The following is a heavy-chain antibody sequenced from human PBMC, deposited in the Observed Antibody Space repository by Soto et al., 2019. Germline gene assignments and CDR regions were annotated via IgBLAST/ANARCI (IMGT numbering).Heavy chain of an antibody. CDR3: ARDRPGYSYGIAFDY. CDR2: IIPIFGTA. V-gene: IGHV1-69*13. J-gene: IGHJ4*02. D-gene: IGHD5-18*01. Sequence: SVKVSCKASGGTFSSYAISWVRQAPGQGLEWMGGIIPIFGTANYAQKFQGRVAITADESTSTAYMELSSLRSEDTAVYYCARDRPGYSYGIAFDYWGQGTLVTVSS. CDR1: GGTFSSYA.